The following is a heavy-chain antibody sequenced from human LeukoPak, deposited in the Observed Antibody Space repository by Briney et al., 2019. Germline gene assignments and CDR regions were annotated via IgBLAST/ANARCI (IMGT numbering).Heavy chain of an antibody. CDR3: ARYSGSFPHGY. D-gene: IGHD1-26*01. J-gene: IGHJ4*02. CDR2: INPNSGGT. CDR1: GYTFINYN. Sequence: ASVKVSCKASGYTFINYNMHWVRQAPGQGLEWMGSINPNSGGTTYAQKLQGRVTMTTDTSTSTAYMELRSLRSDDTAVYYCARYSGSFPHGYWGQGTLVTVSS. V-gene: IGHV1-2*02.